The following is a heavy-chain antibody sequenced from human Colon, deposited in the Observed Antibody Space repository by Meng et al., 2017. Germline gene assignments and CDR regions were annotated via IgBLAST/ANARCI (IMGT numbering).Heavy chain of an antibody. CDR1: CGPSSSNW. V-gene: IGHV4-4*03. CDR2: FFHTGRT. J-gene: IGHJ4*02. CDR3: ARGLFDY. Sequence: QLRRGDAGADPVHPLGSLSLTGAVSCGPSSSNWWSWVRQPPGKGLEWIGEFFHTGRTNYNPSLKSRVTITGDWSKNQFSLNLSSVTAADTAVYYCARGLFDYWGQGTLVTVSS.